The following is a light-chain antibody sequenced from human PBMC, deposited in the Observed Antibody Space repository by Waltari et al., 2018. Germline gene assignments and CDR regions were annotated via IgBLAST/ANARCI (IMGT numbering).Light chain of an antibody. V-gene: IGLV2-14*01. CDR2: DVS. CDR1: SRDVGGYNY. Sequence: QSALTQPASVSGSPGQSITISCTGTSRDVGGYNYLSWYQQHPGKAPKLMIYDVSNRPSGVSNRFSGSKSGNTASLTISGLQAEDEADYYCSSYTSSSPYVFGTGTKVTVL. CDR3: SSYTSSSPYV. J-gene: IGLJ1*01.